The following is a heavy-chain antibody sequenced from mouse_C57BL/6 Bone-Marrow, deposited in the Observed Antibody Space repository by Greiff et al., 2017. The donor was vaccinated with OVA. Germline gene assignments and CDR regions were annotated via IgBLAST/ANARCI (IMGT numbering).Heavy chain of an antibody. Sequence: EVKLQESGAELVRPGASVKLSCTASGFNIKDDYMHWVKQRPEQGLEWIGWIDPENGDTEYASKFQGKATITADTSSNTAYLQLSSLTSEDTAVYYCTPYGYDRDWYFDVWGTGTTVTVSS. CDR3: TPYGYDRDWYFDV. V-gene: IGHV14-4*01. CDR2: IDPENGDT. D-gene: IGHD2-2*01. J-gene: IGHJ1*03. CDR1: GFNIKDDY.